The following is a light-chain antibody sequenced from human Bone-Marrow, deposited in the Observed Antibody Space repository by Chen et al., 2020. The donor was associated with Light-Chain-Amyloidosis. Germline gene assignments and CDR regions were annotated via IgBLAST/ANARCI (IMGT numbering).Light chain of an antibody. CDR2: DDT. CDR1: NIGRYG. Sequence: SYVLTQPPSVSVAPGQTASITCGGNNIGRYGVHWYQQKPGQAPALVVCDDTDRPSGIPERFSGSNAGDTATLTISRVEAGDEADFYCQVWDSNSDQVVFGGGTKLTVL. V-gene: IGLV3-21*02. CDR3: QVWDSNSDQVV. J-gene: IGLJ2*01.